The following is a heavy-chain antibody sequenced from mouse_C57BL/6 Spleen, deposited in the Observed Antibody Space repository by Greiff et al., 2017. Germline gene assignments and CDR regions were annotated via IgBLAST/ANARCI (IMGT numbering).Heavy chain of an antibody. CDR3: TGGRLPFAY. J-gene: IGHJ3*01. CDR2: IRLKSDNYAT. D-gene: IGHD2-4*01. CDR1: GFTFSNYW. Sequence: EVQRVESGGGLVQPGGSMKLSCVASGFTFSNYWMNWVRQSPEKGLEWVAQIRLKSDNYATHYAESVKGRFTISRDDSKSSVYLQMNNLRAEDTGIYYCTGGRLPFAYWGQGTLVTVSA. V-gene: IGHV6-3*01.